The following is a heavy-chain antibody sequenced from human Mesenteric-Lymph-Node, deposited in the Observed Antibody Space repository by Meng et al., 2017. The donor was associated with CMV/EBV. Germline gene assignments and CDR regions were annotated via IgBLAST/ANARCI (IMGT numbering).Heavy chain of an antibody. J-gene: IGHJ6*02. CDR1: GASIRTYY. CDR3: ASGTYYCSSTSCYPDV. Sequence: SETLSLTCIVSGASIRTYYWTWIRQPPGKGLEWIGYIYYTGYTNYNPSLESRVTISVDTSKNQFSLKLSSVTAADTAVYYCASGTYYCSSTSCYPDVWGQGTTVTVSS. CDR2: IYYTGYT. D-gene: IGHD2-2*01. V-gene: IGHV4-59*01.